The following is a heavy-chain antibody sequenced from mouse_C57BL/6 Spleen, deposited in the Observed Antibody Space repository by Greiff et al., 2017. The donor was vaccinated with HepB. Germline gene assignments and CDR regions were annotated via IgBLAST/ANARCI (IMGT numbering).Heavy chain of an antibody. V-gene: IGHV5-4*03. CDR3: ARAESYGSSSGAWFAY. CDR1: GFTFSSYA. CDR2: ISDGGSYT. Sequence: EVKLMESGGGLVKPGGSLKLSCAASGFTFSSYAMSWVRQTPEKRLEWVATISDGGSYTYYPDNVKGRFTISRDNAKNNLYLQMSHLKSEDTAMYYCARAESYGSSSGAWFAYWGQGTLVTVSA. J-gene: IGHJ3*01. D-gene: IGHD1-1*01.